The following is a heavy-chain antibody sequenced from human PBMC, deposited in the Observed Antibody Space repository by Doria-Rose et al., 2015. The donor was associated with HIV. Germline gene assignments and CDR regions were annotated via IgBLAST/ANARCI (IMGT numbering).Heavy chain of an antibody. D-gene: IGHD3-10*01. Sequence: VQLVESGGGLVRPGGSLRLSCATSGFTFSSHRISWVRQAPGKGLEWASSISSTSAYINYADSVRGRFTISRDNARNSLYLQMDSLRAEDTAIYYCATGVTLDYWGQGTLVTVSS. CDR2: ISSTSAYI. J-gene: IGHJ4*02. CDR3: ATGVTLDY. CDR1: GFTFSSHR. V-gene: IGHV3-21*01.